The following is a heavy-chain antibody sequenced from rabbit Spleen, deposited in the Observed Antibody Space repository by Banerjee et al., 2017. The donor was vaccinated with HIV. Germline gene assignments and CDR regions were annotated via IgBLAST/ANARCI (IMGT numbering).Heavy chain of an antibody. V-gene: IGHV1S43*01. J-gene: IGHJ3*01. Sequence: QSLEESGGDLVKPGASLTLTCTASGIDFTKYYITWVRQAPGKGLEWIGIIYAAKGSTDYATWVNGRFPIASDNAQSTVDLKMTSLTAADTATYFCARAIVPWLGLTRLDLWGQGTLVTVS. CDR3: ARAIVPWLGLTRLDL. D-gene: IGHD4-1*01. CDR1: GIDFTKYY. CDR2: IYAAKGST.